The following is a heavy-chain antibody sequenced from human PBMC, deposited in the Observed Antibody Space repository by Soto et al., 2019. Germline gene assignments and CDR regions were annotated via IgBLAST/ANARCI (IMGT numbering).Heavy chain of an antibody. CDR2: ISGSGGST. CDR1: GFTFSSYD. Sequence: GGSLRLSCAASGFTFSSYDMSWVRQAPGKGLEWVSAISGSGGSTYYADSVKGRFTISRDNSKNTLYLQMNSLRAEDTAVYYCASGAVVGLTPQTRDYWGKGTLVTVSS. V-gene: IGHV3-23*01. CDR3: ASGAVVGLTPQTRDY. D-gene: IGHD2-15*01. J-gene: IGHJ4*02.